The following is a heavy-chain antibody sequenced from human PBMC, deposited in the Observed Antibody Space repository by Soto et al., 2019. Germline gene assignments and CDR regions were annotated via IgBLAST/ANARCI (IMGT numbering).Heavy chain of an antibody. D-gene: IGHD2-15*01. J-gene: IGHJ4*02. CDR1: GASIKSYY. Sequence: QVQLQESGPGLVKPSETLSLTCTVSGASIKSYYWSWMRQFPGKGLEWIGNMYYSGTTNYNPSLHSRVTLSVDTSNNQFSLKLTSVTAADTAVYYCAAAYDYWGQGTLVTVSS. CDR2: MYYSGTT. V-gene: IGHV4-59*01. CDR3: AAAYDY.